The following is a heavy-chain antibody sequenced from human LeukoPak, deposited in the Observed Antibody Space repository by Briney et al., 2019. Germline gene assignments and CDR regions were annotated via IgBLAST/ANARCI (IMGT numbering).Heavy chain of an antibody. Sequence: ASVKDSCKASGYTFTSYDINWVRQATGQGLEWMGWMNPNSGNTGYAQKFQGRVTMTRNTSISTAYMELSSLRSEDTAVYYCARGWSSLEVYDPWGQGTLVTVSS. CDR2: MNPNSGNT. CDR1: GYTFTSYD. CDR3: ARGWSSLEVYDP. D-gene: IGHD6-6*01. V-gene: IGHV1-8*01. J-gene: IGHJ5*02.